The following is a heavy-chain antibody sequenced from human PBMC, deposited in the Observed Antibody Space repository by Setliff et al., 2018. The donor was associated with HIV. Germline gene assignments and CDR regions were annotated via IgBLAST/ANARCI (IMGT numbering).Heavy chain of an antibody. CDR2: IYSSGST. Sequence: SETLSLTCTVSGGSISSNNYYWGWIRQPPGKGLEWIGSIYSSGSTYYNPSLKSRVTISLDKSKSQFSLKLNSVTAADTAIYFCARRGVGATHRFFNYWGQGTLVTVSS. D-gene: IGHD1-26*01. CDR3: ARRGVGATHRFFNY. J-gene: IGHJ4*02. V-gene: IGHV4-39*07. CDR1: GGSISSNNYY.